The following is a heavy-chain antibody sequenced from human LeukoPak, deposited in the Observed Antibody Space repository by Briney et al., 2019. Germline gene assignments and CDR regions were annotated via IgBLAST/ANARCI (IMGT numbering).Heavy chain of an antibody. CDR1: GFTFSSYA. CDR3: AKDPGTTYYYDSSGYFRGDH. Sequence: GGSLRLSCAASGFTFSSYAMSWVRQPPGQGLEWVSAISGSGGSTYYADSVTGRFTTSRDNSKKTLNLQMNSLRAEDTAVYYCAKDPGTTYYYDSSGYFRGDHWGQGTLVTVSS. CDR2: ISGSGGST. J-gene: IGHJ4*02. D-gene: IGHD3-22*01. V-gene: IGHV3-23*01.